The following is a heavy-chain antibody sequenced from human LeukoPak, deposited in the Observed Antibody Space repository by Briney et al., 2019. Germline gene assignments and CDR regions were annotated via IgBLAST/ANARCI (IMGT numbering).Heavy chain of an antibody. CDR3: AKPGPWSKYYFDY. J-gene: IGHJ4*02. CDR2: IKQDGSEK. V-gene: IGHV3-7*03. Sequence: GGSLRLSCAASGFTFSSYWMSWVRQAPGKGLEWVANIKQDGSEKYYVDSVKGRFTISRDNAKNSLYLQMNSLRAEDTAVYYCAKPGPWSKYYFDYWGQGTLVTVSS. D-gene: IGHD1/OR15-1a*01. CDR1: GFTFSSYW.